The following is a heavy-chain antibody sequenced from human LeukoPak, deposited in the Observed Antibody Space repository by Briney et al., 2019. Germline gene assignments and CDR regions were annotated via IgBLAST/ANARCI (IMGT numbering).Heavy chain of an antibody. D-gene: IGHD1-26*01. V-gene: IGHV3-23*01. J-gene: IGHJ6*02. CDR1: GFTFSSYS. CDR3: ARRKVGPTNYYYGVDV. CDR2: ISASGLST. Sequence: GGSLRLSCAASGFTFSSYSMSWVRQSPGERLEWVSPISASGLSTYNADSVKGRFTISRDNSKNTLYLQMNSLTADDTAPYYSARRKVGPTNYYYGVDVWGQGTTVTVSS.